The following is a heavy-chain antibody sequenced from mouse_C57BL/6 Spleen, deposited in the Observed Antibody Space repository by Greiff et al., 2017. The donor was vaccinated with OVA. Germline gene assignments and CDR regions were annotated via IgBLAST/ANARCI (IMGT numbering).Heavy chain of an antibody. CDR2: ISSGSSTI. CDR3: ARGLPAYYSNYGAMDY. CDR1: GFTFSDYG. Sequence: EVNVVESGGGLVKPGGSLKLSCAASGFTFSDYGMHWVRQAPEKGLEWVAYISSGSSTIYYAAPVKGRFTISRDNAKNTLFLQMTSLRSEDTAMYYCARGLPAYYSNYGAMDYWGQGTSVTVSS. J-gene: IGHJ4*01. D-gene: IGHD2-5*01. V-gene: IGHV5-17*01.